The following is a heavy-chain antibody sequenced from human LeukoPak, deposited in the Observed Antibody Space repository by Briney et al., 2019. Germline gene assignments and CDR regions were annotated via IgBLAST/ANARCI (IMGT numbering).Heavy chain of an antibody. V-gene: IGHV4-59*01. CDR1: GGSISSYY. J-gene: IGHJ4*02. CDR2: IYDRGST. Sequence: PSETLSLTCTVSGGSISSYYWSWIRQPPGKGLEWIGNIYDRGSTKYNPSLKSRVTISVDTSKNQFSLRLSSVTAADTAVYYCAKGALVGYSVYDLDYWGQGTLVTVSS. CDR3: AKGALVGYSVYDLDY. D-gene: IGHD5/OR15-5a*01.